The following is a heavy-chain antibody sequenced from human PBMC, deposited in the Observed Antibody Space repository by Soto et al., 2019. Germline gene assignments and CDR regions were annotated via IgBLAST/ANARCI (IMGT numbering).Heavy chain of an antibody. D-gene: IGHD6-19*01. CDR1: GFTFSSYA. Sequence: PGGSLRLSCAASGFTFSSYAMSWVRQAPGKGLEWVSAISGSGGSTYYADSVKGRFTISRDNSKNTLYLQMNSLRAEDTAVYYCAKGGLKQWYGKGPERIDYWGQGTLVTVSS. V-gene: IGHV3-23*01. J-gene: IGHJ4*02. CDR3: AKGGLKQWYGKGPERIDY. CDR2: ISGSGGST.